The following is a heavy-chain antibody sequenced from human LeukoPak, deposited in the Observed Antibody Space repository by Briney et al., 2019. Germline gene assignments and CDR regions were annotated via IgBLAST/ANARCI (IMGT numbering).Heavy chain of an antibody. CDR1: GGTFSSYA. CDR3: AYRGPGSGWLDAFDI. Sequence: GASVKVSCKASGGTFSSYAISWVRQAPGQGLEWMGGIIPIFGTANYAQKFPGRVTITADKSTSTAYMELSSLRSEDTAVYYCAYRGPGSGWLDAFDIWGQGTMVTVSS. J-gene: IGHJ3*02. CDR2: IIPIFGTA. D-gene: IGHD6-19*01. V-gene: IGHV1-69*06.